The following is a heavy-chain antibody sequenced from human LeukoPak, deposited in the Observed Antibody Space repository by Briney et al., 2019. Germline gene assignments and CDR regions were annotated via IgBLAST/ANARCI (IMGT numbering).Heavy chain of an antibody. J-gene: IGHJ4*02. CDR1: GFTFSSYS. V-gene: IGHV3-48*01. D-gene: IGHD3-3*01. CDR2: ISSSSSTI. Sequence: GGSLRLSCAASGFTFSSYSMNWVRQAPGKGLEWVSYISSSSSTIYYADSVKGRFTISRYNAKNSLYLQMNSLRAEDTAVYYCARNDFWSGYLSYYFDYWGQGTLVTVSS. CDR3: ARNDFWSGYLSYYFDY.